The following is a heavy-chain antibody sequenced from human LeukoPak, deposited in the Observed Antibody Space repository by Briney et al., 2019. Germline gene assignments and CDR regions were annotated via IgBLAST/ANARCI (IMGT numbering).Heavy chain of an antibody. CDR2: INPNSGGT. D-gene: IGHD4-17*01. CDR1: GYTFTGYY. J-gene: IGHJ4*02. CDR3: ARVPDYGDVPDY. V-gene: IGHV1-2*02. Sequence: ASVKVSCKASGYTFTGYYVHWVRQAPGQGLEWMGWINPNSGGTNYAQKFQGRVTMTRDTSISTAYMELSRLRSDDTAVYYCARVPDYGDVPDYWGQGTLVTVSS.